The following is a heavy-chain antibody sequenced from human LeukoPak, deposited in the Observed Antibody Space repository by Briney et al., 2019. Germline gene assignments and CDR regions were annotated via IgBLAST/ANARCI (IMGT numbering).Heavy chain of an antibody. Sequence: SETLSLTCTVSGGSISSGSYYWSWIRQPAGKGLEWIGRIYTSGSTNYNPSLKSRVTISVDTSKNQFSLKLSSVTAADTAVYYCARDRYSSGWYLEYYFDYWGQGTLVTVSS. V-gene: IGHV4-61*02. CDR1: GGSISSGSYY. CDR3: ARDRYSSGWYLEYYFDY. J-gene: IGHJ4*02. D-gene: IGHD6-19*01. CDR2: IYTSGST.